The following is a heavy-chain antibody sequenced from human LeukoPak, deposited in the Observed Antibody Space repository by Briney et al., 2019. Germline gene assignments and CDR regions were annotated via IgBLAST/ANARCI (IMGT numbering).Heavy chain of an antibody. CDR1: GYSFTRYW. CDR3: ARHVLYSYGPQWWFDP. CDR2: IYPGDSDS. Sequence: GESLKISCKGSGYSFTRYWIGWVRQMPGKGLEWMGIIYPGDSDSRYSPSFQGQVIISADKSSSTAYLQWSSLKASDTAIYYCARHVLYSYGPQWWFDPWGQGTLVTVSS. V-gene: IGHV5-51*01. D-gene: IGHD5-18*01. J-gene: IGHJ5*02.